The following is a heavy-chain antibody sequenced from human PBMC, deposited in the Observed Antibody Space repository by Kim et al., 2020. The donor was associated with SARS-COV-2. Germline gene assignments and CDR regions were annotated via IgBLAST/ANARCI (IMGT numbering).Heavy chain of an antibody. CDR1: GGSFSGYY. CDR2: INHSGST. CDR3: ARGRLVVPAAYDY. D-gene: IGHD2-2*01. V-gene: IGHV4-34*01. Sequence: SETLSLTCAVYGGSFSGYYWSWIRQPPGKGLEWIGEINHSGSTNYNPSLKSRVTISVDTSKNQFSLKLSSVTAADTAVYYCARGRLVVPAAYDYWGQGTLVTVSS. J-gene: IGHJ4*02.